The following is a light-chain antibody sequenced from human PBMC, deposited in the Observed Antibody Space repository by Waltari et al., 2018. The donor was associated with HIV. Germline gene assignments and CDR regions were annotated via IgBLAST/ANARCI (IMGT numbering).Light chain of an antibody. J-gene: IGLJ3*02. CDR1: SSDVGGYNY. V-gene: IGLV2-14*03. CDR3: SSYTSSSTLV. Sequence: QSALTQPASVSGSPGQSITISCTGTSSDVGGYNYVSWYQQHPGKAPKLMIYDVSNRRSGVCNRFAGSKSGNTASLTISGLQAEDEADYYCSSYTSSSTLVFGGGTKLTVL. CDR2: DVS.